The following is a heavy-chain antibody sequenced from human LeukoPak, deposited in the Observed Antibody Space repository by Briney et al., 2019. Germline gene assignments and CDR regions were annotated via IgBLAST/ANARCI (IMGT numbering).Heavy chain of an antibody. J-gene: IGHJ4*02. V-gene: IGHV3-23*01. D-gene: IGHD6-19*01. CDR2: ISGSGGST. CDR1: GFTFSSYA. Sequence: QPGGPLRLSCAASGFTFSSYALSWLRQAPGKGLEWVSAISGSGGSTYYADSVKGRFTISRDNSKNTLYLQMNSLRAEGTAVYYCANDRIAVSGLFDYWGQGTLVTVSS. CDR3: ANDRIAVSGLFDY.